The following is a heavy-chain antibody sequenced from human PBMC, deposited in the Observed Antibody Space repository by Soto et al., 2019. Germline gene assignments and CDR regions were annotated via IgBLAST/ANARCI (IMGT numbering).Heavy chain of an antibody. CDR1: GGSFSGYY. CDR2: INHSGST. J-gene: IGHJ5*02. Sequence: SETLSLTCAVYGGSFSGYYSSWIRQPPGKGLEWIGEINHSGSTNYNPSLKSRVTISVDTSKNQFSLKLSSVTAADTAVYYCARSTATIWFDPWGQGTLVTVSS. CDR3: ARSTATIWFDP. V-gene: IGHV4-34*01. D-gene: IGHD5-12*01.